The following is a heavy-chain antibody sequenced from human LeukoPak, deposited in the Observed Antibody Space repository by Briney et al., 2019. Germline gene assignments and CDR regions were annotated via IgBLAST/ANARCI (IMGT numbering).Heavy chain of an antibody. CDR2: IYYSGST. D-gene: IGHD2-8*01. Sequence: SETLSLTCTASGGSISSYYWSWIRQPPGKGLEWIGYIYYSGSTNYNPSLKSRVTISVDTSKNQFSLKLSSVTAADTAVYYCARYAKGYFDYWGQGTLVTVSS. CDR1: GGSISSYY. J-gene: IGHJ4*02. V-gene: IGHV4-59*01. CDR3: ARYAKGYFDY.